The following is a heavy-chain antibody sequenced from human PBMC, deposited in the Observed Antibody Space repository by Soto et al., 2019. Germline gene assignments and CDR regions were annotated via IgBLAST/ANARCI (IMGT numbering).Heavy chain of an antibody. V-gene: IGHV1-2*02. CDR3: AKERGSNSLHPSYSWFDT. Sequence: QVQLVQSGAEVKKPGASVKVSCKASGYIFTDYHIHWVRQAPGQGLEFMGWINTDNGGAGSAQQFQGRVTVTRDTSITTVYLQLSNLRADDTAVYFFAKERGSNSLHPSYSWFDTWGQGTLITVSS. CDR2: INTDNGGA. CDR1: GYIFTDYH. D-gene: IGHD6-13*01. J-gene: IGHJ5*02.